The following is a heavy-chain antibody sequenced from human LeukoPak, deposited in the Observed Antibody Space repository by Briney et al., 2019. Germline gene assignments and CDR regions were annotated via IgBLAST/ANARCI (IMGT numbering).Heavy chain of an antibody. CDR1: GFTFSNAW. V-gene: IGHV3-49*03. CDR2: IRSKAYGGTT. CDR3: TRDYPQWLVPFDY. Sequence: PGGSLRLSCAASGFTFSNAWMSWFRQAPGKGLEWVGFIRSKAYGGTTEYAASVKGRFTISRDDSKSIAYLQMNSLETEDTAVYYCTRDYPQWLVPFDYWGQGTLVTVSS. D-gene: IGHD6-19*01. J-gene: IGHJ4*02.